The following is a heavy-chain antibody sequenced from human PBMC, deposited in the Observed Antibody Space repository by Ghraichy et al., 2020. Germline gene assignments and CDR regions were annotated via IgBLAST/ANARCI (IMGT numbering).Heavy chain of an antibody. J-gene: IGHJ5*02. CDR1: GGSISSGGYY. V-gene: IGHV4-31*03. CDR3: ARKMLAYCGGDCSGGFDP. Sequence: SETLSLTCTVSGGSISSGGYYWSWIRQHPGKGLEWIGYIYYSGSTYYNPSLKSRVTISVDTSKNQFSLKLSSVTAADTAVYYCARKMLAYCGGDCSGGFDPWGQGTLVTVSS. CDR2: IYYSGST. D-gene: IGHD2-21*01.